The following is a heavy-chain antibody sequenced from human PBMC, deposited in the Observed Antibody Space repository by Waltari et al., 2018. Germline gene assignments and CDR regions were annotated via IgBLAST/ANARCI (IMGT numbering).Heavy chain of an antibody. Sequence: QVQLVQSGAEVKKPGSSVKVSCKASGGTFSSYAISWVRQAPGQGLEWMGGIIPLFGTANYAQKVQGRVTITADESTSTAYMELSSLRSEDTAVYYCARDLSISPNYYYYGMDVWGQGTTVTVSS. CDR1: GGTFSSYA. J-gene: IGHJ6*02. V-gene: IGHV1-69*01. D-gene: IGHD3-16*02. CDR3: ARDLSISPNYYYYGMDV. CDR2: IIPLFGTA.